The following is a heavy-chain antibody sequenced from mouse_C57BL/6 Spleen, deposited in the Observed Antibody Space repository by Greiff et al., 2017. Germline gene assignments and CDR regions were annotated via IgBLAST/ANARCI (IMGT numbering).Heavy chain of an antibody. CDR3: ARPIYGSSGGYFDV. CDR1: GFNIKDYY. V-gene: IGHV14-2*01. J-gene: IGHJ1*03. CDR2: IDPEDGET. D-gene: IGHD1-1*01. Sequence: VQLKQSGAELVKPGASVTLSCTASGFNIKDYYMHWVKQRTEQGLEWIGRIDPEDGETKYAPKFQGKATIPADTSSNTAYLQLSSLTSEDTAVYYCARPIYGSSGGYFDVWGTGTTVTVSS.